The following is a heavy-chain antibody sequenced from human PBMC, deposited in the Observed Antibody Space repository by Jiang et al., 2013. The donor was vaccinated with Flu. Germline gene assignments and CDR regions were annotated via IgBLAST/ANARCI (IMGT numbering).Heavy chain of an antibody. Sequence: QLVESGGGLVQPGGSLRLSCAASGFSFSSYEMNWVRQAPGKGLEWVSYISSSGRTTYYTDSVKGRFTVSRDNAKNSLYLQMNNLRAEDTALYYCARGGGYENWGQGTLVTVSS. D-gene: IGHD5-12*01. CDR2: ISSSGRTT. J-gene: IGHJ4*02. CDR3: ARGGGYEN. CDR1: GFSFSSYE. V-gene: IGHV3-48*03.